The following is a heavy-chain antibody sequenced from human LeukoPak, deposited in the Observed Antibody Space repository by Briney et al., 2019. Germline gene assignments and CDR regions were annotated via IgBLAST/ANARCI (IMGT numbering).Heavy chain of an antibody. CDR3: TRDRALNMRAYDI. Sequence: PGGSLRLSCAASGFTFSGDNMTWVRQAPGKGLEWVSFISNSGSFIKYADSVKGRFTISRDNAKNSLYLQMNSLRAEDTAMYNCTRDRALNMRAYDIWGQGTLVTVSS. V-gene: IGHV3-21*05. CDR1: GFTFSGDN. D-gene: IGHD3-22*01. J-gene: IGHJ3*02. CDR2: ISNSGSFI.